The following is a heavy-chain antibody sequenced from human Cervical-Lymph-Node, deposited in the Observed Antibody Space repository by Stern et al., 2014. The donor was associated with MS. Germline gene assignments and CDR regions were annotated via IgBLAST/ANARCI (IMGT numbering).Heavy chain of an antibody. Sequence: MQLVESGGAVVQPGRSLRLSCAASGFNFSSYGMHWVRQAPGQGLEWVTVISYDGNHKYYAASVKGRFTISRDNSKNTLHLQMNSVTPDDTAIYYCARDYEDTSMLFDHWGQGTLVTVSS. J-gene: IGHJ4*02. CDR3: ARDYEDTSMLFDH. CDR1: GFNFSSYG. V-gene: IGHV3-30*03. CDR2: ISYDGNHK. D-gene: IGHD2-8*01.